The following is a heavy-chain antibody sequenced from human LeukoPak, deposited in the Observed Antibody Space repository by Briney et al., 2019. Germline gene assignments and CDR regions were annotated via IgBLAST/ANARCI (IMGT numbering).Heavy chain of an antibody. CDR1: GGSISSSSYH. CDR2: IYRSWSN. V-gene: IGHV4-39*01. D-gene: IGHD3-10*01. CDR3: ASGRGHNHIDY. Sequence: WETLSLSCTVSGGSISSSSYHWGWIRQPPGKGLEWIGNIYRSWSNYYDPRVQSRVTISVDTTKDQFSLKVSSVPAADTAMYYCASGRGHNHIDYWGQGTLVTVSS. J-gene: IGHJ4*02.